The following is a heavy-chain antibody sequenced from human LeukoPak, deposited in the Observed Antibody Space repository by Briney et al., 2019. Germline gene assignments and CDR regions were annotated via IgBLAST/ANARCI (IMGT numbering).Heavy chain of an antibody. CDR1: GGTFSSYA. CDR3: ASSVRLDGSTGY. V-gene: IGHV1-69*05. Sequence: SVKVSCKASGGTFSSYAISWVRQAPGQGLEWMGRIIPIFGTADYAQKFQGRVTITTDESTSTAYMELSSLRSEDTAVYYCASSVRLDGSTGYWGQGTLVTVSS. CDR2: IIPIFGTA. D-gene: IGHD5/OR15-5a*01. J-gene: IGHJ4*02.